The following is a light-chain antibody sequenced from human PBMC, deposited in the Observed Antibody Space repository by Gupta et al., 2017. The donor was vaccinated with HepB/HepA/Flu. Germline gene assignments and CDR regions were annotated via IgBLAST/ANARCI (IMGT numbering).Light chain of an antibody. Sequence: QSALTQPRTVSGSPAQSVTLPCTGPSSDVGGYNYVSWYKQHPGNAPIIMIYAVRKRPSGGPVRCSSSKSGNTATMTMSGLQAEDEADYYCCSYAGSYPFGVFDGGTKLTVL. CDR2: AVR. CDR3: CSYAGSYPFGV. V-gene: IGLV2-11*01. CDR1: SSDVGGYNY. J-gene: IGLJ3*02.